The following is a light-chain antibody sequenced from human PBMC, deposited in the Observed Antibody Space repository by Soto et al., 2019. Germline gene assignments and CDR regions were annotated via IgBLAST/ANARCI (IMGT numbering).Light chain of an antibody. CDR2: EVS. CDR3: SSYTSSSTPYV. Sequence: QSVLTQPASVSGSPGQSITISCTGTSSDVGGHNYVSWYQQHPGKAPKLMIYEVSNRPSGVSNRFSGSKSGNTASLTISGLQAEDEADYYCSSYTSSSTPYVFGTGTKLTVL. J-gene: IGLJ1*01. V-gene: IGLV2-14*01. CDR1: SSDVGGHNY.